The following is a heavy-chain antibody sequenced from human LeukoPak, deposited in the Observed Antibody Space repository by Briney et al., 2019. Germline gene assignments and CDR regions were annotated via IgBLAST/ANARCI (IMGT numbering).Heavy chain of an antibody. CDR2: IYYSGST. CDR3: ARKARIAARPTVVDY. Sequence: SETLSLTCTVSGGSISSYYWSWIRQPPGKGLEWIGYIYYSGSTYYNPSLKSRVTISVDTSKNQFSLKLSSVTAADTAVYYCARKARIAARPTVVDYWGQGTLVTVSS. V-gene: IGHV4-59*08. D-gene: IGHD6-6*01. CDR1: GGSISSYY. J-gene: IGHJ4*02.